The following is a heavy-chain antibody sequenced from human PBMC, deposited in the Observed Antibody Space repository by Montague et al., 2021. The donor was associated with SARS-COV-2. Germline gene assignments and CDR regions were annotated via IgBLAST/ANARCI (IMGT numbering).Heavy chain of an antibody. V-gene: IGHV6-1*01. Sequence: CVISGDSVSSNPAAWNWIRQSPSRGLVWLGRTFYRSKWYNEFAESVKSRISINADTSKNEVSLQLKYVTPEDTAMYYCARDSRNWYGPIGFDIWGQGTVVTVS. CDR3: ARDSRNWYGPIGFDI. D-gene: IGHD6-13*01. J-gene: IGHJ3*02. CDR1: GDSVSSNPAA. CDR2: TFYRSKWYN.